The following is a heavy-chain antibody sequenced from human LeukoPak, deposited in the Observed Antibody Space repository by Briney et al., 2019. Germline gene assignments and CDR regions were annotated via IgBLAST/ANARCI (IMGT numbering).Heavy chain of an antibody. V-gene: IGHV4-31*03. D-gene: IGHD6-13*01. CDR2: ISYSGNT. CDR1: GGSISSGGYY. CDR3: ARERNRGIAA. J-gene: IGHJ4*02. Sequence: PSETLSLTCTVSGGSISSGGYYWSWIRQHPGKGLEWIGYISYSGNTYYNPSLKSRVTISVDTSKNQFSLKLSSVTAADTAVYYCARERNRGIAAWGQGTLVTVSS.